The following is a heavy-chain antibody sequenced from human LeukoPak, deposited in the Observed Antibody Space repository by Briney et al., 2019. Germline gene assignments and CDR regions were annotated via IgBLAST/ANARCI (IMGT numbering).Heavy chain of an antibody. Sequence: SETLSLTCTVSGGSISSYYWSWIRQPPGKGLEWIGYIYYSGSTNYNPSLKSRVTMSVDTSKNQFSLKLSSVTAADTAVYYCAREGYDSSGYYYPRDYYYYMDVWGKGTTVTISS. D-gene: IGHD3-22*01. CDR1: GGSISSYY. V-gene: IGHV4-59*12. CDR2: IYYSGST. J-gene: IGHJ6*03. CDR3: AREGYDSSGYYYPRDYYYYMDV.